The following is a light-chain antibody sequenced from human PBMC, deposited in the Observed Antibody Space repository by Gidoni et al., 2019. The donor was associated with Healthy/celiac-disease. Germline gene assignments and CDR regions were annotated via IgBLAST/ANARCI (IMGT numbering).Light chain of an antibody. CDR2: GAS. CDR3: QQYNNWPWT. CDR1: QSVSSN. V-gene: IGKV3-15*01. Sequence: EIVMTQSIATLSVSPGERATLSCRASQSVSSNLAWYQQKPGQAPRLLIYGASTRATGIPARFSGSGSGTEFTLTISSLQSEDFAVYYCQQYNNWPWTFGQXTKVEIK. J-gene: IGKJ1*01.